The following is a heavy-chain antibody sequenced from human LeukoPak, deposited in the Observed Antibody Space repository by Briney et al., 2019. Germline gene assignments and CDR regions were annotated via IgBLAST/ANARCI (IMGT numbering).Heavy chain of an antibody. CDR1: GGSISSYY. D-gene: IGHD2-15*01. J-gene: IGHJ5*02. V-gene: IGHV4-39*07. CDR2: IYYSGST. CDR3: ARGRYCSGGSCYWFDP. Sequence: SETLSLTCTVSGGSISSYYWGWIRQPPGKGLEWIGSIYYSGSTYYNPSLKSRVTISVDTSKNQFSLKLSSVTAADTAVYYCARGRYCSGGSCYWFDPWGQGTLVTVSS.